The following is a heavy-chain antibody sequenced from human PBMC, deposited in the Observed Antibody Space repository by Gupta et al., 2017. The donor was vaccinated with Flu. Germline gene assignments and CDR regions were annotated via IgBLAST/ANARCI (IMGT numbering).Heavy chain of an antibody. CDR2: ICVSGGNT. CDR1: GSPFGTYA. Sequence: EVHLSESGGGLVKPGGSLGPPWAASGSPFGTYAMTWGRQGHGKGLGGGLGICVSGGNTLYADSGQGRFTVSRDNSKNTLDLQMNSLRAEDTAVYYCAKSVVGSSPSSAFDQWGQGTLVTVSS. J-gene: IGHJ4*02. D-gene: IGHD1-26*01. V-gene: IGHV3-23*01. CDR3: AKSVVGSSPSSAFDQ.